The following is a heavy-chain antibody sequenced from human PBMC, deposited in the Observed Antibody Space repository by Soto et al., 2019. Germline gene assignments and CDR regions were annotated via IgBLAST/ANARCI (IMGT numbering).Heavy chain of an antibody. CDR3: ARDFAYFDS. V-gene: IGHV4-61*08. Sequence: PSETLSLTCTVSGGSFKSGGYSWSWIRQPPGKGLEWIGYVYHTGRTSYNPSLKSRVSISMDTSKNQFSLNLDSVTAADTAVYFCARDFAYFDSWGQGTQVTVSS. J-gene: IGHJ4*02. CDR1: GGSFKSGGYS. D-gene: IGHD3-3*01. CDR2: VYHTGRT.